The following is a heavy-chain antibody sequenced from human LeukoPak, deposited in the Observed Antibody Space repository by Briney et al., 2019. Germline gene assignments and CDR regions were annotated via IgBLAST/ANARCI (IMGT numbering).Heavy chain of an antibody. D-gene: IGHD5-18*01. CDR1: GYTFTGYY. CDR2: INTNSGGT. J-gene: IGHJ6*03. CDR3: ARGDTAMVTDYYYYMDV. Sequence: ASVKVSCKASGYTFTGYYMHWVRQAPGQGLEWMGRINTNSGGTNYAQKFQGRVTMTRDTSISTAYMELSRLRSDDTAVYYCARGDTAMVTDYYYYMDVWGKGTTVTVSS. V-gene: IGHV1-2*06.